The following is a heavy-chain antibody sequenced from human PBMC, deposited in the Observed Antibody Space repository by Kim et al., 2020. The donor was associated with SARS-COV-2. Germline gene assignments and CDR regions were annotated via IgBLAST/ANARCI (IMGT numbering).Heavy chain of an antibody. CDR2: LRWDGTST. CDR1: GFSFDDYT. J-gene: IGHJ4*02. CDR3: SKADGSGNYLES. Sequence: GGSLRLSCEVSGFSFDDYTMHWVRQPPGKGLEWVSLLRWDGTSTHYADSVKGRFTISKDNWKNFLFLQMNSLRTEDSALYFCSKADGSGNYLESWGQGTLVTVSS. D-gene: IGHD3-10*01. V-gene: IGHV3-43*01.